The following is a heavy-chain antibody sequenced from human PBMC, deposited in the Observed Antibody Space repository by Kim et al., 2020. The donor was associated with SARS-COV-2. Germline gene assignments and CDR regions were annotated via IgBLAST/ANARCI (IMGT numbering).Heavy chain of an antibody. J-gene: IGHJ4*02. V-gene: IGHV3-7*01. D-gene: IGHD4-17*01. CDR2: INQGGTEK. Sequence: GGSLRLSCAASGFTFSTYWMTWVHQAPGKGLEWVANINQGGTEKYYVDTVKGRFTIARDNAKNSLFLDVNSLRVEDTAVTYCARTHYGDSVWGQGALVT. CDR1: GFTFSTYW. CDR3: ARTHYGDSV.